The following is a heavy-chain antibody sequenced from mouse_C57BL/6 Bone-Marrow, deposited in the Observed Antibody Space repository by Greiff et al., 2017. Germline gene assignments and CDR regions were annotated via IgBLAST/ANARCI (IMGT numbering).Heavy chain of an antibody. CDR3: ARHGSPCITTVVAFYYFDY. CDR1: GYTFTEYT. V-gene: IGHV1-62-2*01. Sequence: QVQLQQSGAELVKPGASVKLSCKASGYTFTEYTIHWVKQRSGQGLEWIGWFYPGSGSIKYNEKFKDKATLTADKSSSTVYMELSRLTSEDSAVYFCARHGSPCITTVVAFYYFDYWGQGTTLTVSS. D-gene: IGHD1-1*01. CDR2: FYPGSGSI. J-gene: IGHJ2*01.